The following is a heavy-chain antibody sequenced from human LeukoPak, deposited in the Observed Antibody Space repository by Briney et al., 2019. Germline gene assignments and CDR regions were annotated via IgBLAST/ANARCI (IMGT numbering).Heavy chain of an antibody. Sequence: SETLSLTCTVSGGSITNNEYYWNWIRQPAGKGLEWIGRIYPSGSTNYNPSLKSRVSISMDTSKNQFSLRLSSVTAADTAVYYCAREKVVITTRYFDYWGQGTLVTVSS. D-gene: IGHD3-22*01. V-gene: IGHV4-61*02. CDR1: GGSITNNEYY. J-gene: IGHJ4*02. CDR3: AREKVVITTRYFDY. CDR2: IYPSGST.